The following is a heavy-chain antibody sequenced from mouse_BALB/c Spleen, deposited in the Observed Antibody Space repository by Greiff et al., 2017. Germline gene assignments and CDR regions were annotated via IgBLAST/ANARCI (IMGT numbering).Heavy chain of an antibody. V-gene: IGHV14-3*02. Sequence: EVQLQQSGAELVKPGASVKLSCTASGFNIKDTYMHWVKQRPEQGLEWIGRIDPANGNTKYDPKFQGKATITADTSSNTAYLQLSSLTSEDTAVYYCVSTCDYDDGVDGYAMDYWGQGTSVTVSS. D-gene: IGHD2-4*01. CDR2: IDPANGNT. CDR1: GFNIKDTY. J-gene: IGHJ4*01. CDR3: VSTCDYDDGVDGYAMDY.